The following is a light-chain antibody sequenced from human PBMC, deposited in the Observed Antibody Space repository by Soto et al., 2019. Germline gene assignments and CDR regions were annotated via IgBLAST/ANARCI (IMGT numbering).Light chain of an antibody. V-gene: IGKV1-33*01. Sequence: DIHMTQSPSSMSAAVGDRVTITCQASQDITNYLTWYQQKPGKSPKLLIYDAFNLEAGVPSRFSGSGSATHFSFTITGLRPEDIATYYCPQYDSLPYTFGQVPKLE. CDR1: QDITNY. J-gene: IGKJ2*01. CDR2: DAF. CDR3: PQYDSLPYT.